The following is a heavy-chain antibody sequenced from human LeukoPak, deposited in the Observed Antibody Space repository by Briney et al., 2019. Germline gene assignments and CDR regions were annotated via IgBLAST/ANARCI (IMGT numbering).Heavy chain of an antibody. CDR1: GFTFSSYE. CDR3: SKGYGDYEY. D-gene: IGHD4-17*01. CDR2: ISTSGSTI. J-gene: IGHJ4*02. Sequence: GGSLRLSCAASGFTFSSYEVNWVRQAPGKGLEWISYISTSGSTIYYADSVKGRFTISRDNAKNSLYLQMSSLRAEDTAVYYCSKGYGDYEYWGQGTLVTVSS. V-gene: IGHV3-48*03.